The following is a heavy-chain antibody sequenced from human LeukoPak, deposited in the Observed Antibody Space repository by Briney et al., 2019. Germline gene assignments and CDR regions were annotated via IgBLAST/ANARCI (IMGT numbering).Heavy chain of an antibody. CDR1: GFTFSSYG. Sequence: GGSLRLSCAASGFTFSSYGMHWVRQAPGKGLEWVANIKQDGSEKYYVDSVKGRFTISRDNAKNSLYLQMNSLRAEDTAVYYCARVPEGQQLPPYFDYWGQGTLVTVSS. CDR3: ARVPEGQQLPPYFDY. D-gene: IGHD6-13*01. CDR2: IKQDGSEK. J-gene: IGHJ4*02. V-gene: IGHV3-7*01.